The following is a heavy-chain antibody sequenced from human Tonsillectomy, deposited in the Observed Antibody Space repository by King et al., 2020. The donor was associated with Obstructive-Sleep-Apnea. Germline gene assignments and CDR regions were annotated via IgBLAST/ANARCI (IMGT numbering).Heavy chain of an antibody. V-gene: IGHV2-70*11. CDR1: GFSLSTSGMC. J-gene: IGHJ4*02. Sequence: VTLKESGPALVKPTQTLTLTCTFSGFSLSTSGMCVSWIRQPPGKALEWLARIDWDDDKYYSTSLKTRLTISKDTSKNQVVLTMTNLDPVDTATYYCAGILCADRIAEDWGQGTLVTVSS. D-gene: IGHD6-13*01. CDR2: IDWDDDK. CDR3: AGILCADRIAED.